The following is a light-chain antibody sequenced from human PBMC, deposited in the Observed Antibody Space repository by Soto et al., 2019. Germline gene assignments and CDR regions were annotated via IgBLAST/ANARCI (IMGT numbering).Light chain of an antibody. V-gene: IGKV3-20*01. Sequence: EMVLTQSPGTLSLSPGERATLSCRASQSVSSSYLAWYQQKPGQAPRLLIYGASSRATGIPDRFSGSGSGTDFTLTISRLEPEDFAVYYCQQYGSSPGFGQGTRLESK. CDR3: QQYGSSPG. CDR2: GAS. CDR1: QSVSSSY. J-gene: IGKJ5*01.